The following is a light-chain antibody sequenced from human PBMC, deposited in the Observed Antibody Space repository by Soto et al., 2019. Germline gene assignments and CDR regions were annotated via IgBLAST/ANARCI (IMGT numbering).Light chain of an antibody. CDR3: QVWDTTNPVI. V-gene: IGLV3-21*02. J-gene: IGLJ2*01. CDR2: DDG. Sequence: SYELTQPPSVSVAPGQTASITCGGNNIEIKSVHWYQQKPGQAPVLVVYDDGDRTTGIPERFSGSKSGNTATLTTRRVEAGDEADYYCQVWDTTNPVIFGGGTKLTVL. CDR1: NIEIKS.